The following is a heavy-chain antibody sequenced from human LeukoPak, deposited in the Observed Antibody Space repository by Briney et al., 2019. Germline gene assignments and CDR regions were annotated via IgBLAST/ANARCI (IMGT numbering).Heavy chain of an antibody. Sequence: GGSLRLSCAASGFTFSSYGMHWVRQAPGKGLEWVAFIRYDGSNKYYADSVKGRFTISRDSSKNTLYLQMNSLRAEDTAVYYCAKGSGVVPAAPYYYYMDVWGKGTTVTVSS. CDR2: IRYDGSNK. V-gene: IGHV3-30*02. CDR1: GFTFSSYG. J-gene: IGHJ6*03. CDR3: AKGSGVVPAAPYYYYMDV. D-gene: IGHD2-2*01.